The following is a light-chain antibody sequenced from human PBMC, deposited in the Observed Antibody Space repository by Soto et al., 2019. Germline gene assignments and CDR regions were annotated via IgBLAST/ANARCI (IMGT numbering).Light chain of an antibody. Sequence: EIVMTQSPATLSVSPGERATLSCRASQSVSSNLAWYQQKPGQAPRLLIYGASTRATVIPARFSGSGSETEFTLTNRSLQSEDFAVYYCQQYNNWPPWTFGQGTKVEIK. CDR2: GAS. J-gene: IGKJ1*01. CDR1: QSVSSN. V-gene: IGKV3-15*01. CDR3: QQYNNWPPWT.